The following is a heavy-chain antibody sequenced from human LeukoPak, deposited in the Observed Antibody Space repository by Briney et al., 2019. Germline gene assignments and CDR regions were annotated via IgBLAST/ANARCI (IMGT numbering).Heavy chain of an antibody. J-gene: IGHJ4*02. CDR2: IGTAGDT. V-gene: IGHV3-13*01. CDR3: ARVAKERVGGVYYFDY. Sequence: PGGSLRLSCAAPGFTFSDYDMNWVRQATGKGLEWVSAIGTAGDTYYTGSVKGRFTISRENAKNSLYLQMNSLRAGDTAVYYCARVAKERVGGVYYFDYWGQGTLVTVSS. CDR1: GFTFSDYD. D-gene: IGHD1-1*01.